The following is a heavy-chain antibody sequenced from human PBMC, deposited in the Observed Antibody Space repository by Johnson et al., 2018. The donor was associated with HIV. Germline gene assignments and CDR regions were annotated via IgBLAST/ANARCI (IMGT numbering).Heavy chain of an antibody. CDR1: EFTFNIYW. Sequence: VQLVESGGGLVQPGGSLRLSCAGSEFTFNIYWMSWVRQAPGQGLEWVANIKQDGSETYYVDSVKGRFTISRDNAKNSLYLQMNSLRAEDTAVYYCARAEGLTGRNAFDIWGQGTMVTVSS. V-gene: IGHV3-7*01. CDR3: ARAEGLTGRNAFDI. J-gene: IGHJ3*02. CDR2: IKQDGSET. D-gene: IGHD1-20*01.